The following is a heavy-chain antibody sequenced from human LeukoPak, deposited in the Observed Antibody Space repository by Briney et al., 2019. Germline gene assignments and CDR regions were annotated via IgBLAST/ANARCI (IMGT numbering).Heavy chain of an antibody. D-gene: IGHD5-12*01. V-gene: IGHV7-4-1*02. CDR3: ARVSGHSGYDFPDC. CDR2: INTNTGNP. CDR1: GYTFTTYA. Sequence: GASVKVSCKASGYTFTTYATNWVRQAPGQGLEWMGWINTNTGNPTYAQGFTGRFVFSLDTSVSTAYLQISSLKAEDTAVYYCARVSGHSGYDFPDCWGQGTLVTVSS. J-gene: IGHJ4*02.